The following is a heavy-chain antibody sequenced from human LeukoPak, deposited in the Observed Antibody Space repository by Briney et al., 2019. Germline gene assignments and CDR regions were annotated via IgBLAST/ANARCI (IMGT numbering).Heavy chain of an antibody. J-gene: IGHJ6*02. CDR3: ARATSMVTYYYYGMDV. V-gene: IGHV4-34*01. CDR2: INHSGST. Sequence: SETLSLTCAVYGGSFSGCYWSWIRQPPGKGLEWIGEINHSGSTNYNPSLKSRVTISVDTSKNQFSLKLSSVTAADTAVYYCARATSMVTYYYYGMDVWGQGTTVTVSS. D-gene: IGHD5-18*01. CDR1: GGSFSGCY.